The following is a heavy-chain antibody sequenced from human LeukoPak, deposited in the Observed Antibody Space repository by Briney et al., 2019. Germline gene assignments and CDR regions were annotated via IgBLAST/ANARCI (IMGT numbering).Heavy chain of an antibody. CDR3: ANQAYSQFDY. CDR1: GFAFSSYW. J-gene: IGHJ4*02. Sequence: GGSLRLSCVASGFAFSSYWMSWVRQAPGRGLELVANISPDGSGKYCVDSVKGRFAISRDNAKRSLYLQMNSLRAEDTAVYYCANQAYSQFDYWGQGTLVTVTS. V-gene: IGHV3-7*01. CDR2: ISPDGSGK. D-gene: IGHD4-11*01.